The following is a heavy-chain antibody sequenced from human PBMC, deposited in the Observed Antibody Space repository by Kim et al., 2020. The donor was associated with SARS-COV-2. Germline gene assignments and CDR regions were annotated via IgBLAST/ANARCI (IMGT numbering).Heavy chain of an antibody. J-gene: IGHJ4*02. CDR3: ARESSRRAAY. V-gene: IGHV3-23*01. CDR1: GFSFSTYD. CDR2: ITGRDGST. Sequence: GGSLRLSCAASGFSFSTYDMSWVRQAPGKGLEWVSAITGRDGSTFYADSVKGRFTISRDNSKNTLFLQLNSLRAEDTALYYCARESSRRAAYWGQGTLVT. D-gene: IGHD2-15*01.